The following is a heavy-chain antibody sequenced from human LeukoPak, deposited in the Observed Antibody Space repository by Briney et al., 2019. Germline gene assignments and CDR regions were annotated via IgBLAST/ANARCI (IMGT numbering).Heavy chain of an antibody. CDR1: GYTFTGYY. Sequence: ASVKVSCKASGYTFTGYYMHWVRQAPGQGLEWMGWINPNSGGTNYAQKFQGRVTMTRDTSISTAYMELSRLRSDDTAVYYCARERLSYGGNSVFDYWGRGTLVTVSS. CDR2: INPNSGGT. D-gene: IGHD4-23*01. CDR3: ARERLSYGGNSVFDY. V-gene: IGHV1-2*02. J-gene: IGHJ4*02.